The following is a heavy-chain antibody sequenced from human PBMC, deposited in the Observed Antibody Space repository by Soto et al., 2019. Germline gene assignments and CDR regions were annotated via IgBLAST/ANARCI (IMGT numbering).Heavy chain of an antibody. CDR3: AKFWGPVAALVDDY. Sequence: ASVKVSCKASGYTFTSYAMHWVRQAPGQRLEWMGWINAGNGNTKYSQKFQGRVTITRDTSASTAYMELSSLRSEDTAVYYCAKFWGPVAALVDDYWGQGTLVTVSS. J-gene: IGHJ4*02. CDR2: INAGNGNT. V-gene: IGHV1-3*01. CDR1: GYTFTSYA. D-gene: IGHD3-16*01.